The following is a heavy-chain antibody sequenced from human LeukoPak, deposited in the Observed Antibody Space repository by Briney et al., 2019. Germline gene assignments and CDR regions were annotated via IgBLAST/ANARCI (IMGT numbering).Heavy chain of an antibody. V-gene: IGHV3-21*04. CDR3: ARDAYSGSYCFDY. CDR2: ISGTSTYI. Sequence: PGGSLRLSCATSGFTFDKYFIHWVRQAPGKGLDWVSSISGTSTYIDYADSVKGRFTISRDNSKNTLYLQMNSLRAEDTAVYYCARDAYSGSYCFDYWGQGTLVTVSS. D-gene: IGHD1-26*01. J-gene: IGHJ4*02. CDR1: GFTFDKYF.